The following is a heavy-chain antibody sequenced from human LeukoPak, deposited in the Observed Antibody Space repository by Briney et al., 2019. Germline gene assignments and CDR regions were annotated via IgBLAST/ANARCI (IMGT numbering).Heavy chain of an antibody. V-gene: IGHV4-4*07. D-gene: IGHD4-23*01. CDR2: IYSGGST. J-gene: IGHJ4*02. CDR3: ARVSPGGNSDY. Sequence: PSETLSLTCTVSGGSISSYYWSWIRQPAGKGLEWIGRIYSGGSTNYNPSLKSRVTMSVDMSRNQFSLKLSSVTAADTAVYYCARVSPGGNSDYLGQGTLVTVSS. CDR1: GGSISSYY.